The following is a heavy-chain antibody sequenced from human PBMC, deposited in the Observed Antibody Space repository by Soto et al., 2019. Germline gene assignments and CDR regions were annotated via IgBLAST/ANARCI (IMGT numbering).Heavy chain of an antibody. CDR3: ARSGGLDRDFNY. J-gene: IGHJ4*02. CDR1: GGTFSSDS. D-gene: IGHD2-15*01. V-gene: IGHV1-69*12. CDR2: IIPMFDTP. Sequence: QVQLVQSGAEVKKPGSSVKVSCKASGGTFSSDSFSWVRQAPGQGLEWMGGIIPMFDTPIYAQTFQDRVTITADESTSTAYMQLSSLRSGDPAVYYCARSGGLDRDFNYWGQGSLVTVSS.